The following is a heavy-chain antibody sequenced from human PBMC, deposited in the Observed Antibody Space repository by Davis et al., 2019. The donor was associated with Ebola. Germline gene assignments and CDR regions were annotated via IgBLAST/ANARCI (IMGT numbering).Heavy chain of an antibody. D-gene: IGHD2/OR15-2a*01. Sequence: PGGSLRLSCETSGFIFRNYVMSWVRQAPGKGLKWVSTFGTVGDTYYADSVKGRFAMSRDNSRGTLYLQMNSLRVEDSAIYYCVKDSSNIWFDIWGQGTLVTVSS. CDR1: GFIFRNYV. CDR3: VKDSSNIWFDI. CDR2: FGTVGDT. J-gene: IGHJ3*02. V-gene: IGHV3-23*01.